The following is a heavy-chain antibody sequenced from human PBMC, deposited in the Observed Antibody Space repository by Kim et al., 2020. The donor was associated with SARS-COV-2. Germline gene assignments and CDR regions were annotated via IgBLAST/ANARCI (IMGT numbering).Heavy chain of an antibody. CDR3: ASGREGWFDP. D-gene: IGHD3-10*01. V-gene: IGHV4-31*03. J-gene: IGHJ5*02. CDR1: GGSISSGGYY. CDR2: IYYSGST. Sequence: SETLSLTCTVSGGSISSGGYYWSWIRQHPGKGLEWIGYIYYSGSTYYNPSLKSRVTISVDTSKNQFSLKLSSVTAADTAVYYCASGREGWFDPWGQGTLVTVSS.